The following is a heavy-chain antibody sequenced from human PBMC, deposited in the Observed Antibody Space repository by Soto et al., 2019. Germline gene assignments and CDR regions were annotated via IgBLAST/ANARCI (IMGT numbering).Heavy chain of an antibody. Sequence: SETLSLTCTVSGGSISSGGYYWSWIRQHPGKGLEWIGYIYYSGSTYYNPSLKSRVTISVDTSKNQFSLKLSSVTAADTAVYYCARDRQTNDYYYYGMDVWGQGTTVTVSS. CDR2: IYYSGST. CDR3: ARDRQTNDYYYYGMDV. CDR1: GGSISSGGYY. J-gene: IGHJ6*02. V-gene: IGHV4-31*03.